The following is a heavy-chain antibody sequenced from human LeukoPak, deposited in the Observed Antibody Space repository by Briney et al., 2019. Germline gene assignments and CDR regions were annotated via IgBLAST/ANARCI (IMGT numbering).Heavy chain of an antibody. Sequence: ASVKVSCKASGYTFTAYYIHWVRQAPGQGLEWMGWINPNTGDTHYAQKFQGRVTLTRDTSITTVYMELSRLTSDDTAIFYCAVAPGDYWGQGTLVTVSS. V-gene: IGHV1-2*02. D-gene: IGHD2-21*01. CDR2: INPNTGDT. CDR1: GYTFTAYY. J-gene: IGHJ4*02. CDR3: AVAPGDY.